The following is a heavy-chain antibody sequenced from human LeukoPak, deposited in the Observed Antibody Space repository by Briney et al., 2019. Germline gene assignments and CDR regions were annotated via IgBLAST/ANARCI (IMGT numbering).Heavy chain of an antibody. CDR3: ARAEYYYDSSGYYRY. D-gene: IGHD3-22*01. V-gene: IGHV3-7*01. CDR2: IKQDGSEK. Sequence: PGGSLRLSCAASGFTFRIYWMSWVRQAPGKGLEWVANIKQDGSEKYYVDSVKGRFTISRDNAKNSLYLQMNSLRAEDTAVYYCARAEYYYDSSGYYRYWGQGTLVTVSS. CDR1: GFTFRIYW. J-gene: IGHJ4*02.